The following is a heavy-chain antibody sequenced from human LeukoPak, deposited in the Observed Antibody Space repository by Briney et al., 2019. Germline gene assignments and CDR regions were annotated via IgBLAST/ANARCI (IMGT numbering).Heavy chain of an antibody. CDR3: ARTPDGADY. CDR2: INEGGSVT. Sequence: GGSLRLSCAASGFTFSNYWMHWVRQAPGKGLVWVSRINEGGSVTDYADSVKGRFTISRDNAKNTLYLEMDSLRAEDTAVYYCARTPDGADYWGQGTLVTVSS. J-gene: IGHJ4*02. D-gene: IGHD3-10*01. V-gene: IGHV3-74*01. CDR1: GFTFSNYW.